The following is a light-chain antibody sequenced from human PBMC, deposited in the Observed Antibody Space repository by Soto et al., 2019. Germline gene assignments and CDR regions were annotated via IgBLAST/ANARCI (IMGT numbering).Light chain of an antibody. Sequence: LARSRATLSLSSGERATLCGRASQSVSSSLAWYQQKHGQAPRLLISDTSNRATGIPARFSGSGSGTDFTLTISSLEPEDFAVYYCQQRSDWRINFGQGTRLEI. J-gene: IGKJ5*01. CDR2: DTS. CDR1: QSVSSS. CDR3: QQRSDWRIN. V-gene: IGKV3-11*01.